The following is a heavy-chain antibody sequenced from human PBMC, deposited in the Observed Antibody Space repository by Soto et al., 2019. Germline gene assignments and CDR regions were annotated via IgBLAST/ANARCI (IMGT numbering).Heavy chain of an antibody. Sequence: DVQLVESGGGLVRPGGSLRLSCTASGFTFSEYSMSWVRQAPGKGLEWVSSITHSGTYVYYADSVKGRFTISRDSASNPLFLQMTRLRAEEPAVYHCARARGNDWYSDYWGQGTLVTVSS. CDR2: ITHSGTYV. J-gene: IGHJ4*02. CDR3: ARARGNDWYSDY. V-gene: IGHV3-21*01. D-gene: IGHD5-12*01. CDR1: GFTFSEYS.